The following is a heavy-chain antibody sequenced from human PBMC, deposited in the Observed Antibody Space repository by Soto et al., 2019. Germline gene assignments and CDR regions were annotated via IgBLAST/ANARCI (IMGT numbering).Heavy chain of an antibody. V-gene: IGHV3-15*07. Sequence: EVHLVESGGGLVKPGGSLRLSCVASGFTFSNAWMNWVRQAPGKGLEWVGRIKGKSEGGAIVYGPAAEDRISISRDDSSSTLFLEIESLKIDDTGVYYCSTSDVEVWPDALNIWGQGTVVTVSS. D-gene: IGHD2-21*01. CDR3: STSDVEVWPDALNI. CDR2: IKGKSEGGAI. J-gene: IGHJ3*02. CDR1: GFTFSNAW.